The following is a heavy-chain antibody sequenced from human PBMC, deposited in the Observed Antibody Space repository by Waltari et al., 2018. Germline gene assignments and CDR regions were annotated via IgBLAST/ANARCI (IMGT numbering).Heavy chain of an antibody. J-gene: IGHJ4*02. V-gene: IGHV4-59*01. CDR3: ARWNYDSGGYYLGY. CDR2: IYYTGST. D-gene: IGHD3-22*01. Sequence: KGLEWIGYIYYTGSTYYNPSLESRVTISVDTSKNQFSLMLSSVTAADTAMYYCARWNYDSGGYYLGYWGPGTLVTVSS.